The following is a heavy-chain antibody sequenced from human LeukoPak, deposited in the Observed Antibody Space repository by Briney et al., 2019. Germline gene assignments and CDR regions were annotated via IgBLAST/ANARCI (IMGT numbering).Heavy chain of an antibody. CDR3: ARVSPYYDGSGYYAN. Sequence: GGSLRLSCAASGFTFSDYYMSWIRQAPGKGLEWVSYITSGGTKYYADSVKGRFTISRDNSKSTLYLQINSLRAEDTAVYYCARVSPYYDGSGYYANWGQGTLVIVSS. J-gene: IGHJ4*02. D-gene: IGHD3-22*01. CDR2: ITSGGTK. V-gene: IGHV3-11*01. CDR1: GFTFSDYY.